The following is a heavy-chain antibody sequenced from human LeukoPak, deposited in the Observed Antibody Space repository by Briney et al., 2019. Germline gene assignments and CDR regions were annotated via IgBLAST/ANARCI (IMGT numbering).Heavy chain of an antibody. D-gene: IGHD3-10*01. CDR1: VGTFSTYG. CDR3: ARVRVDGRGTYWHWFDP. V-gene: IGHV1-69*13. CDR2: IIPFFGTT. J-gene: IGHJ5*02. Sequence: SVKVSCKASVGTFSTYGISWVRQASGQGLEWMGGIIPFFGTTKYAQNFQGRVTISADASTSAVQMELSSLTFEDTAFYYCARVRVDGRGTYWHWFDPWGQGTLVTVSS.